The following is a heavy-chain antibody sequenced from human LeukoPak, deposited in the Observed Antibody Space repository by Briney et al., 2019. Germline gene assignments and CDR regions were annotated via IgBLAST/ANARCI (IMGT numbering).Heavy chain of an antibody. CDR1: GFTFSSYA. V-gene: IGHV3-23*01. CDR2: ISGSGGST. D-gene: IGHD3-3*01. J-gene: IGHJ4*02. CDR3: AKDGEEDFGVVITSTIDY. Sequence: PGGSLRLSCAASGFTFSSYAMSWVRQAPGKGLEWVSAISGSGGSTYYADSVKGRFTISRDNSKNTLYLQMNSLRAEDTAVYYCAKDGEEDFGVVITSTIDYWGQGTLVTVSS.